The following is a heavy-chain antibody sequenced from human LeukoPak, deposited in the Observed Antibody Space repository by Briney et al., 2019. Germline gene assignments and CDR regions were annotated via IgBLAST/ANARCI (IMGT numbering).Heavy chain of an antibody. D-gene: IGHD3-22*01. CDR2: IKQDGSEK. Sequence: GGSLRLSCAASGFTFSSYWMSWVRQAPGKGLEWVANIKQDGSEKYYADSVKGRFTISRDNSKNTLYLQMNSLRAEDTAVYYCAKDHYYDSSGYSEYFQHWGQGTLVTVSS. V-gene: IGHV3-7*01. CDR3: AKDHYYDSSGYSEYFQH. CDR1: GFTFSSYW. J-gene: IGHJ1*01.